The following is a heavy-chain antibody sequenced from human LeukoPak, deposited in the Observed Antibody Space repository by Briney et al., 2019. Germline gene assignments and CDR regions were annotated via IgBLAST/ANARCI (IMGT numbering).Heavy chain of an antibody. CDR3: ARDEGGYYYEPSFGDY. CDR1: GFTFSSYA. CDR2: ISYDGSSK. V-gene: IGHV3-30*04. D-gene: IGHD3-22*01. Sequence: GRSLRLSCAASGFTFSSYAMHWVRQAPGKGLEWVAVISYDGSSKYYADSVKGRFTISRDNSKNTLYLQMNSLRAEDTAVYSCARDEGGYYYEPSFGDYWGQGTLVTVSS. J-gene: IGHJ4*02.